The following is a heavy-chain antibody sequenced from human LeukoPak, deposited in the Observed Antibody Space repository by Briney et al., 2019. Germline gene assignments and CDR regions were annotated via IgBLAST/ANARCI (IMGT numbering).Heavy chain of an antibody. CDR3: ARDSGDSGNTFWYY. CDR1: GYTFTGYY. J-gene: IGHJ4*02. D-gene: IGHD3-10*01. CDR2: INPNSGDT. V-gene: IGHV1-2*02. Sequence: ASVKVSCKASGYTFTGYYIHWVRQAPGQGLAWMGWINPNSGDTDYVQKFQGRVTRTRDTSISTAYMELTSLRSDDTAVYYCARDSGDSGNTFWYYWGQGTLVSVSS.